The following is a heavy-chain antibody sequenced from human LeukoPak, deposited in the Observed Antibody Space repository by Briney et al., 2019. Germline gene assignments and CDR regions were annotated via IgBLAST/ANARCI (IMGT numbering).Heavy chain of an antibody. CDR2: IYYSGST. V-gene: IGHV4-39*07. Sequence: SETLSLTCTVSGGSISSYYWSWIRQPPGKGLEWIGSIYYSGSTYYNPSLKSRVTISVDTSKNQFSLKLSSVTAADTAVYYCASTSSSWSGYFDYWGQGTLVTVSS. CDR1: GGSISSYY. CDR3: ASTSSSWSGYFDY. J-gene: IGHJ4*02. D-gene: IGHD6-13*01.